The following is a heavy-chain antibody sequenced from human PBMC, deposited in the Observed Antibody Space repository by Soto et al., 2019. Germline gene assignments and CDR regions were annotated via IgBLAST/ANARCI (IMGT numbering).Heavy chain of an antibody. Sequence: QITLTESGPTLVKPTQTLTLTCTFSGFSFSTSAVGVGWIRQPPGKALEWLALIYWDDDKRYSPFLKSRLTITADTSTNQVVLTMTNMDPVDTGTYYCAYLYCAASGTRSYFDYWGQGTLVTVSS. CDR1: GFSFSTSAVG. CDR3: AYLYCAASGTRSYFDY. CDR2: IYWDDDK. D-gene: IGHD6-13*01. V-gene: IGHV2-5*02. J-gene: IGHJ4*02.